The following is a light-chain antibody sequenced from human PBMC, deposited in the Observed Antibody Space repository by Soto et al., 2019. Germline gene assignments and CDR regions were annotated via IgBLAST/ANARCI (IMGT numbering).Light chain of an antibody. CDR1: RSDVGGYNY. Sequence: QSVLTQPPSASGSPGQSVTISCTGTRSDVGGYNYVSWYQQHPGTPPKLMIYEVNQRPSGVPDRFSGSKSGNAAALTVSGLSAEDEADYYCRSYAGSNNYVFGTGTKVTVL. CDR2: EVN. J-gene: IGLJ1*01. V-gene: IGLV2-8*01. CDR3: RSYAGSNNYV.